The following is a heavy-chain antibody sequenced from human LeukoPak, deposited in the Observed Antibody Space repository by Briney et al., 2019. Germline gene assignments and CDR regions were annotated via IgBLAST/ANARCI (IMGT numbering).Heavy chain of an antibody. V-gene: IGHV4-4*07. CDR3: ARGTDMTPIRGYYSFIY. J-gene: IGHJ4*01. D-gene: IGHD5-12*01. Sequence: PSETLSLTCTVSGGSITVYYWTWIRQPAGKGLEWIGRVSDTGLAYYNPSLERGVTISLDRSNNRFPLMCSCVTAPSRTVYYFARGTDMTPIRGYYSFIYWGQGTLVSVSS. CDR1: GGSITVYY. CDR2: VSDTGLA.